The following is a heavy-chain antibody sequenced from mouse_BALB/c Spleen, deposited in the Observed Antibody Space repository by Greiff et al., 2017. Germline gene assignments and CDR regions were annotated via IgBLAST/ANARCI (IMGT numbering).Heavy chain of an antibody. V-gene: IGHV3-2*02. CDR3: ARQEATATLYNYAMDY. CDR1: GYSITSDYA. D-gene: IGHD1-2*01. J-gene: IGHJ4*01. CDR2: ISYSGST. Sequence: EVKVIESGPGLVKPSQSLSLTCTVTGYSITSDYAWNWIRQFPGNKLEWMGYISYSGSTSYNPSLKSRISITRDTSKNQFFLQLNSVTTEDTATYCCARQEATATLYNYAMDYWGQGTSVTVSS.